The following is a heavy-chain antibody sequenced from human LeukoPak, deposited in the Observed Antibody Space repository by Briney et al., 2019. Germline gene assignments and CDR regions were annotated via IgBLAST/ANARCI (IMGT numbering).Heavy chain of an antibody. Sequence: PSETLSLTCTVSGGSISSYYWSWIRQPAGKGLEWIGRIYTSGSTNYNPSLKSRVTMSVDTSKNQFSLKLSSVTAADTAVYYCAKDTSSPIFGVAYYFDSWGQGTLVTVSS. CDR2: IYTSGST. CDR3: AKDTSSPIFGVAYYFDS. D-gene: IGHD3-3*01. V-gene: IGHV4-4*07. CDR1: GGSISSYY. J-gene: IGHJ4*02.